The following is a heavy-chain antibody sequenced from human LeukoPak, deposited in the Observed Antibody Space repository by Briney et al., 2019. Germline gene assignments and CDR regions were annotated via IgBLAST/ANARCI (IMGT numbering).Heavy chain of an antibody. CDR1: GASISSYY. Sequence: KPSETLSLTCTVSGASISSYYWSWIRQPAGKGLEWIGRIYYTGRTNYNPSLKSRVTMSVDTSKNQFSLRVNSVTAADTAVYYCAMQTSTMLDPWGQGTLVTVSS. CDR3: AMQTSTMLDP. J-gene: IGHJ5*02. V-gene: IGHV4-4*07. D-gene: IGHD2/OR15-2a*01. CDR2: IYYTGRT.